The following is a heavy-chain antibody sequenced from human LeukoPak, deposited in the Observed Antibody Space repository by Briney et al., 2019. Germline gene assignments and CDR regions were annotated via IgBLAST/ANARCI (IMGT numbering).Heavy chain of an antibody. D-gene: IGHD2-15*01. Sequence: PSETLSLTCTVSGGSISSSSYYWGWLRPPPGKGLEWFGSIYYTGSTYYNPSLKSRVTISVDTSKNQFSLKLSSVAAADTAVYYCAIGYCSGGSCYPNDYWGQGTLVTVSS. CDR2: IYYTGST. V-gene: IGHV4-39*07. CDR1: GGSISSSSYY. J-gene: IGHJ4*02. CDR3: AIGYCSGGSCYPNDY.